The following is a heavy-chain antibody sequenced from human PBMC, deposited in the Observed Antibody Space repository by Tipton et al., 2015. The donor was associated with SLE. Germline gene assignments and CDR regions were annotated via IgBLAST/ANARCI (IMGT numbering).Heavy chain of an antibody. CDR1: GYSISSGYY. CDR3: ARDELVYFDL. V-gene: IGHV4-38-2*02. J-gene: IGHJ2*01. Sequence: TLSLTCSVSGYSISSGYYWGWIRQPPGKGLEWIGITNQGGGTYYNSSLKSRVTISVDTSKNQFSLKLSSVTAADTAVYYCARDELVYFDLWGRGTLVTVSS. CDR2: TNQGGGT. D-gene: IGHD3-10*01.